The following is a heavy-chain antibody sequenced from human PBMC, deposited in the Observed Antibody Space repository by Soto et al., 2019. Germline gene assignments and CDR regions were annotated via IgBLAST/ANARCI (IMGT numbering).Heavy chain of an antibody. J-gene: IGHJ4*02. CDR3: LREDRASDY. V-gene: IGHV1-69*01. CDR2: IIPVFATP. Sequence: QVQLVQSGAEVKMPGSSVKVSCTASGDTFSNYAISWARQAPGQGLEWMGGIIPVFATPHYAQRFQGRVSITAAESTRTVYMELSSLVSDDTAGYYCLREDRASDYWGQGTLVIVSS. CDR1: GDTFSNYA.